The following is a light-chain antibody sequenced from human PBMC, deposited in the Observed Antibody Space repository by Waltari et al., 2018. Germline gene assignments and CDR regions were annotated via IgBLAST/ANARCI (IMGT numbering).Light chain of an antibody. CDR3: QSFDIRLSGGVV. CDR1: SPNLWAGHG. V-gene: IGLV1-40*01. J-gene: IGLJ3*02. CDR2: GNN. Sequence: QSVLTPPPSMSGAPGQRVTIPCTGSSPNLWAGHGVHWYQVFPGTAPKLIIYGNNNRPSGVPDRFSGSKSDTSASLAIGGLQAEDEADYYCQSFDIRLSGGVVFGGGTKVTVL.